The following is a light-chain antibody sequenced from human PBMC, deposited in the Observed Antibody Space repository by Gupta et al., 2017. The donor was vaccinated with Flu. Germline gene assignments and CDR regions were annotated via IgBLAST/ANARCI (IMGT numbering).Light chain of an antibody. CDR2: EVT. Sequence: QSALPTPPPASGSPGHSITISCTGTSSDVGHYDLVSWFQLHPGKAPKLLMYEVTERPSGVSHRFSGSKSGNTASLTISGLQTEDEVDYYCSSYAGRSTGVFGGGTKVTVL. CDR3: SSYAGRSTGV. V-gene: IGLV2-23*02. J-gene: IGLJ3*02. CDR1: SSDVGHYDL.